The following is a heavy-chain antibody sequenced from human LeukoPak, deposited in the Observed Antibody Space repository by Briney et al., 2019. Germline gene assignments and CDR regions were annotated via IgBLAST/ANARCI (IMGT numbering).Heavy chain of an antibody. V-gene: IGHV3-30*18. CDR2: ISYDGSNK. CDR3: AKDRDGAFDI. J-gene: IGHJ3*02. CDR1: GFTFSSCG. D-gene: IGHD3-10*01. Sequence: PGGSLRLSCAASGFTFSSCGMHWVRQAPGKGLEWVAVISYDGSNKYYADSVKGRFTISRDNSKNTLYLQMNSLRAEDTAVYYCAKDRDGAFDIWGQGTMVTVSS.